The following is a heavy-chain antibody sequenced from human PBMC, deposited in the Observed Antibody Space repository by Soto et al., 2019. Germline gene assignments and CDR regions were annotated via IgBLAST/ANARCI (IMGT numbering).Heavy chain of an antibody. J-gene: IGHJ5*02. Sequence: ASVKVSCKASGYKFNTYGISWVRQAPGQGLEWMGWISAYNGNTDYAQNLQGRLTMTTDTSTTTVYMELRSLRSDDTAVYYCARVNYRGSNNWFDPWGQGTMVTVSS. V-gene: IGHV1-18*01. CDR3: ARVNYRGSNNWFDP. CDR1: GYKFNTYG. CDR2: ISAYNGNT. D-gene: IGHD3-10*01.